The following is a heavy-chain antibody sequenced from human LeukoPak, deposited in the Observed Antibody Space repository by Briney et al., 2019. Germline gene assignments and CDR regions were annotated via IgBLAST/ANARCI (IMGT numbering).Heavy chain of an antibody. CDR2: INPNSGGT. Sequence: GASVKVSCRASGYTFTGYYMHWVRQAPGQGLEWMGWINPNSGGTNYAQKFQGRVTMTRDTSISTAYMELSRLRSDDTAVYYCAKDVSSGWSVWSGDYWGQGTLVTVSS. J-gene: IGHJ4*02. V-gene: IGHV1-2*02. CDR1: GYTFTGYY. D-gene: IGHD6-19*01. CDR3: AKDVSSGWSVWSGDY.